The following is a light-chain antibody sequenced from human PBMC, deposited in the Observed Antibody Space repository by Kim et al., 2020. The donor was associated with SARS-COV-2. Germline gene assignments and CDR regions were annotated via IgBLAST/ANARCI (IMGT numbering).Light chain of an antibody. Sequence: GRSITLSCTGTSSDVGGYDYVSWYQQQPGKAPQLIMYDVSKRPSGVSNRFSGSKSGNTASLTISGLQAEDEADYYCNSFTSTTTLVFGGGTQLTVL. J-gene: IGLJ2*01. CDR2: DVS. V-gene: IGLV2-14*04. CDR3: NSFTSTTTLV. CDR1: SSDVGGYDY.